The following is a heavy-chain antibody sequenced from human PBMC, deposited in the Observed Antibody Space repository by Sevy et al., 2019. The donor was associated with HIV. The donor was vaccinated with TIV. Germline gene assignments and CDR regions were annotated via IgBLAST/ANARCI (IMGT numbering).Heavy chain of an antibody. D-gene: IGHD3-10*01. V-gene: IGHV3-7*01. CDR1: GFTFSNYW. CDR3: ARGRNNYRS. CDR2: VKEDGSEK. J-gene: IGHJ5*02. Sequence: GGSLRLSCVASGFTFSNYWMSWVRQAPGKGLEWVANVKEDGSEKYYVESVKGRFTISRDNAKNSLYLQMNSLRAEDTAVYYWARGRNNYRSWGQGTLVTVSS.